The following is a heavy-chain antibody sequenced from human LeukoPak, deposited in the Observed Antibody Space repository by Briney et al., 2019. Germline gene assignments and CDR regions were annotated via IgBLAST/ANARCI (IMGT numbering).Heavy chain of an antibody. V-gene: IGHV5-51*01. Sequence: PGESLQISCKGSGYSFTSYWIGWVRQMPGKGLEWMGISYPGDSDTRYSPSFQGQVTISADKSISTAYLQWSSLKASDTAMYYCARLGGSYPGSSWYGGYWGQGTLVTVSS. J-gene: IGHJ4*02. CDR2: SYPGDSDT. CDR1: GYSFTSYW. CDR3: ARLGGSYPGSSWYGGY. D-gene: IGHD6-13*01.